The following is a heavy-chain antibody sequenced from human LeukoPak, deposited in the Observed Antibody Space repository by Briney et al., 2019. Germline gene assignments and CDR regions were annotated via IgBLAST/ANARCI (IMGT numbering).Heavy chain of an antibody. Sequence: SETVSLTCTVSGGAISRYYWSWIRQPPGKGLEWIGYIYYSGSTNYNPSLKSRVTISVDTSKNQFSLKLSSVTAADTAVYYCARHKGAATVDFDYWGQGTLVTVSS. CDR1: GGAISRYY. V-gene: IGHV4-59*08. J-gene: IGHJ4*02. CDR2: IYYSGST. D-gene: IGHD4-23*01. CDR3: ARHKGAATVDFDY.